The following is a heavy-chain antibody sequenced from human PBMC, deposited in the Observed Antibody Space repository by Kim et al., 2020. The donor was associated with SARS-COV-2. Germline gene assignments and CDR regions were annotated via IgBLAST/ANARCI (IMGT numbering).Heavy chain of an antibody. CDR3: ARVAFMIVKN. CDR2: ISSSGSTI. V-gene: IGHV3-48*03. CDR1: GFTFSSYE. J-gene: IGHJ4*02. Sequence: GGSLRLSCAASGFTFSSYEMNWVRQAPGKGLEWVSYISSSGSTIYYADSVKGRFTISRDNAKNSLYLQMNSLRAEDTAVYYCARVAFMIVKNWGQGTLVTVSS. D-gene: IGHD3-22*01.